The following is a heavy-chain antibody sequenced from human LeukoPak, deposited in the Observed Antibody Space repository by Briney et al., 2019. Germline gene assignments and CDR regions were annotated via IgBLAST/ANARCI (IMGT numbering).Heavy chain of an antibody. Sequence: GRSLRLSCAASGFTFSSYGMHWVRQAPGKGLEWVAVISYDGSNKYYADSVKGRFTISRDNSKNTLYLQMNSLRAEDTAVYYCARGRWVRGYSGYDYLPSRSLDYWGQGTLVTVSS. D-gene: IGHD5-12*01. CDR3: ARGRWVRGYSGYDYLPSRSLDY. CDR1: GFTFSSYG. CDR2: ISYDGSNK. J-gene: IGHJ4*02. V-gene: IGHV3-30*03.